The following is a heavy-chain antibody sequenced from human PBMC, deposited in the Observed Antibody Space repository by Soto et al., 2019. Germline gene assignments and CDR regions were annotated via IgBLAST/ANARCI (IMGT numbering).Heavy chain of an antibody. J-gene: IGHJ3*02. Sequence: SETLSLTCTVSGGSISSSSYYWGWIRQPPGKGLEWIGSIYYSGSTYYNPSLKSRVTISVDTSKNQFSLKLSSVTATDTAVYYCARRCDYYDSSGYQDAFDIWGQGTMVTVS. CDR1: GGSISSSSYY. CDR3: ARRCDYYDSSGYQDAFDI. CDR2: IYYSGST. V-gene: IGHV4-39*01. D-gene: IGHD3-22*01.